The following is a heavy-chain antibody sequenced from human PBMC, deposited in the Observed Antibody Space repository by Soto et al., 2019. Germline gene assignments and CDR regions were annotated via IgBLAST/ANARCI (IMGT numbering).Heavy chain of an antibody. D-gene: IGHD6-13*01. CDR2: INPSGGST. Sequence: QVQLVQSGAEVKKPGASVKVSCKASGYTFTSYYMHWVRQAPGQGLEWMGIINPSGGSTSYAQKFQGRVTMTRDTSTSTVYMELSSLRSEDTAMYYCARDRGGIAAAGNLDAFDIWGQGTMVTVSS. J-gene: IGHJ3*02. CDR3: ARDRGGIAAAGNLDAFDI. V-gene: IGHV1-46*01. CDR1: GYTFTSYY.